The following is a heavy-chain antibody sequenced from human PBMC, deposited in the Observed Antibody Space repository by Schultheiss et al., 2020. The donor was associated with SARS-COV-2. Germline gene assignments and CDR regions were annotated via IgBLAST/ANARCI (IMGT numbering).Heavy chain of an antibody. V-gene: IGHV4-38-2*01. D-gene: IGHD3-22*01. Sequence: GSLRLSCAVSGYSISSGYYWGWIRQPPGKGLEWVGSIYHSGSTYYNPSLKSRVTISVDTSKNQFSLKLSSVTAADTAVYYCAWTPHYYDSSGYPSYFDYWGQGTLVTVSS. CDR3: AWTPHYYDSSGYPSYFDY. CDR2: IYHSGST. CDR1: GYSISSGYY. J-gene: IGHJ4*02.